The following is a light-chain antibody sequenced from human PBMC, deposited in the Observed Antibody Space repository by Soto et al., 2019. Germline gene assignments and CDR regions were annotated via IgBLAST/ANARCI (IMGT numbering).Light chain of an antibody. CDR1: QSVGSN. CDR2: GAS. V-gene: IGKV3D-15*01. Sequence: EIVMTQLPATLSVYPGERVTLSCRASQSVGSNLAWYQQEAGQAPRLLIYGASTRASDTPARFSGSGSVTEFALTISSLQSEDFAVYYCQQYNNWPITFGQGTRLEVK. CDR3: QQYNNWPIT. J-gene: IGKJ5*01.